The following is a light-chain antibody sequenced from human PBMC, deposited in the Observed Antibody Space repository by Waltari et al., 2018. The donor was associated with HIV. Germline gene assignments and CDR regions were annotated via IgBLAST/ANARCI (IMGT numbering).Light chain of an antibody. CDR3: CSYAGSTNWV. CDR2: EVS. J-gene: IGLJ3*02. CDR1: SSALGTFNL. V-gene: IGLV2-23*02. Sequence: QSALPQPASVSGSPGQSIPISCTRTSSALGTFNLLSCDQQRPATAPKLIISEVSQRPAGVSNHFSGSKSANTASLTISGLQAEDEADYYCCSYAGSTNWVFGGGTKLTVL.